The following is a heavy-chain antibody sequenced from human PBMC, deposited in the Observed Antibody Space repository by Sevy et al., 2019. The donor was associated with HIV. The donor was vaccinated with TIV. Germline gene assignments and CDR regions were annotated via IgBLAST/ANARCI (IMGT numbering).Heavy chain of an antibody. Sequence: GGSLRLSCTASGFTFGDYAMSWFRQAPGKGLEWVGFIRSKAYGGTTEYAASVKGRFTISRDDSKSSAYLQMNSLKTEDTAVYYCTRGFKTGYSSSWDPGYYYGMDVWGQGTTVTVSS. CDR2: IRSKAYGGTT. CDR3: TRGFKTGYSSSWDPGYYYGMDV. J-gene: IGHJ6*02. V-gene: IGHV3-49*03. D-gene: IGHD6-13*01. CDR1: GFTFGDYA.